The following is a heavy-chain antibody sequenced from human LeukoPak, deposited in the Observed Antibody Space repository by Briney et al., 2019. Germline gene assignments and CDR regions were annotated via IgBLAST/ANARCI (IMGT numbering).Heavy chain of an antibody. CDR1: SGSISSGSYY. Sequence: SETLSLTCTVSSGSISSGSYYWSWIRQPAGKGLEWIGRIYTSGSTNYNPSLKSRVTISVDTSKNQFSLKLSSVTAADTAVYYCARVPTVTFFDYWGQGTLVTASS. J-gene: IGHJ4*02. V-gene: IGHV4-61*02. CDR3: ARVPTVTFFDY. CDR2: IYTSGST. D-gene: IGHD4-17*01.